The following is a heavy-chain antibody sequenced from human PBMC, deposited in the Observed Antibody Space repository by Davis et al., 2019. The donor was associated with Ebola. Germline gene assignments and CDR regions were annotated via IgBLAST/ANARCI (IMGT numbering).Heavy chain of an antibody. CDR1: GASLASGDYP. CDR3: ARDLDLGSAY. CDR2: IYYGGNT. J-gene: IGHJ4*02. D-gene: IGHD3-10*01. V-gene: IGHV4-30-4*01. Sequence: MPSETLSLPCPAPGASLASGDYPRRRTRHPPGKGIEWIGFIYYGGNTYYNPSLTSRVTISVDTSKDQFSLRLTSVTAADTAVYFCARDLDLGSAYWAQGTLVTVSS.